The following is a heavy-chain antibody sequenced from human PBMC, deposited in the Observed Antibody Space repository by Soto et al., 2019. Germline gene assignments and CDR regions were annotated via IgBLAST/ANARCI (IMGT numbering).Heavy chain of an antibody. CDR3: ARVRVDKAEGWFDP. CDR1: GYSFTTYW. J-gene: IGHJ5*02. Sequence: PGESLKISCQGSGYSFTTYWTTWVRQMPGQGLEWMGRIDPSDSYVTYNPSFQGHVTISADKSISTAYLQWSSLKTSDSAMYYCARVRVDKAEGWFDPWGQGTLVTVSS. D-gene: IGHD5-12*01. V-gene: IGHV5-10-1*01. CDR2: IDPSDSYV.